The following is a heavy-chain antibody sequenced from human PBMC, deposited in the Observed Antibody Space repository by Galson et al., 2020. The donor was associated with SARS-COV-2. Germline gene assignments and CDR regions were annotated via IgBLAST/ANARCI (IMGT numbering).Heavy chain of an antibody. CDR3: ATSTAVCSSTSCYPSWFDP. D-gene: IGHD2-2*01. CDR1: GYTLTELS. V-gene: IGHV1-24*01. CDR2: FDPEDGET. Sequence: ASVTVSCKVSGYTLTELSMHWVRQAPGKGLAWMGGFDPEDGETIYAQKFQGRVTMTEDTSTDTAYMELSSLRSEDTAVYYCATSTAVCSSTSCYPSWFDPWGQGTLVTVSS. J-gene: IGHJ5*02.